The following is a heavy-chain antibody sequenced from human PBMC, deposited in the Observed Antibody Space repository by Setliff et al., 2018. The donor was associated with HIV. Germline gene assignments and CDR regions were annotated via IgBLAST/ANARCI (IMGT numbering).Heavy chain of an antibody. D-gene: IGHD3-22*01. CDR2: IKHSGST. CDR1: GGTIASGGHY. V-gene: IGHV4-39*01. J-gene: IGHJ4*02. CDR3: ARHSRGYDSQPFDY. Sequence: PSETLSLTCTVSGGTIASGGHYWTWIRQPPGKGLEWIGEIKHSGSTNYNPSLKSRVTISVDTSKNQFSLKLSSVTAADTAVYYCARHSRGYDSQPFDYWGQGTLVTVSS.